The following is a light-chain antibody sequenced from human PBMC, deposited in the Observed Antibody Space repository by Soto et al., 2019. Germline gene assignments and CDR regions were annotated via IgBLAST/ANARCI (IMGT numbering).Light chain of an antibody. J-gene: IGKJ1*01. CDR2: GTS. V-gene: IGKV3-15*01. CDR3: QQFNDWPT. CDR1: QSVSSN. Sequence: IVLPQSPASLPLSPGERATLSCRASQSVSSNLAWYQQKPGQAPRLLIYGTSNRATGIPDRISGSRSGTEFTLTISSLQSEDFGVYYCQQFNDWPTFGQGTKVDI.